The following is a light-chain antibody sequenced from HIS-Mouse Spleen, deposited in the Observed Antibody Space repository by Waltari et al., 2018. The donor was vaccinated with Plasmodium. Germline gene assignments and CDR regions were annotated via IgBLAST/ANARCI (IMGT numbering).Light chain of an antibody. CDR3: QQYNNWSFN. J-gene: IGKJ3*01. CDR2: GAS. Sequence: EIVMTQSPATLSVSPGERATLSSRASQSVSSNLACYQQKPGQSPRLLIYGASTRATGIPARCSGSGSGTEFTLTISSLQSEDFAVYYCQQYNNWSFNFGPGTKVDIK. CDR1: QSVSSN. V-gene: IGKV3-15*01.